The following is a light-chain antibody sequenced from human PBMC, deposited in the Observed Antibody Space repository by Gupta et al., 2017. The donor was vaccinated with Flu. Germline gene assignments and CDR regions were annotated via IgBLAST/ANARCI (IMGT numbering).Light chain of an antibody. V-gene: IGKV1-39*01. Sequence: IQLTQSPSSLSASVGDRVTITCRASQSIRTYLNWYQQKPGKAPKLLIYGASSLQSGVPSRFSGIGSGTDFTLTISSLQPEDIATYYCQQSYSTLVTFGQGTRLAIK. J-gene: IGKJ5*01. CDR2: GAS. CDR1: QSIRTY. CDR3: QQSYSTLVT.